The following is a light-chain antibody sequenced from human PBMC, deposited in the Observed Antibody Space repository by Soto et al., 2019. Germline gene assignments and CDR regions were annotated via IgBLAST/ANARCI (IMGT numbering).Light chain of an antibody. J-gene: IGKJ5*01. CDR1: QGISSY. CDR3: QQYYSYPRT. CDR2: AAS. Sequence: AIRITQSPSSFSASTGDRVTITCRASQGISSYLAWHQQKPGKAPKLLIYAASTLQSGVPSRFSGSGSGTDFTLTISCLQSEDFANYYCQQYYSYPRTFGQGTRLEIK. V-gene: IGKV1-8*01.